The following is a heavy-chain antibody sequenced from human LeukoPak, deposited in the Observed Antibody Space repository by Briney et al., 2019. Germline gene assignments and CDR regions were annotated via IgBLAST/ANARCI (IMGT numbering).Heavy chain of an antibody. J-gene: IGHJ2*01. D-gene: IGHD6-13*01. CDR2: IYYNGST. V-gene: IGHV4-59*08. Sequence: SETLSLTCTVSGGSISSYYWSWIRQPPGKGLEWIGYIYYNGSTNYNPSLKSRVTISVDTSKNQFSLKLSSVTAADTAVYYCARQLDSSSLNWYFDLWGRGTLVTVSS. CDR3: ARQLDSSSLNWYFDL. CDR1: GGSISSYY.